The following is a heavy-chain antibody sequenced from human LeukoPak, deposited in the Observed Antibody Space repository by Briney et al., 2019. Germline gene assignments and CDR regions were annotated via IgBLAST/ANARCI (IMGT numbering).Heavy chain of an antibody. CDR1: GFTFSSYS. D-gene: IGHD6-19*01. Sequence: GGSLRLSCAASGFTFSSYSMNWVRQAPGKGLEWVSSISSSSSYIYYADSVKGRFTISRDNAKNSLYLQMNGLRAEDTAVYYCARVGIAVAGNDYWGQGTLVTVSS. V-gene: IGHV3-21*01. CDR3: ARVGIAVAGNDY. J-gene: IGHJ4*02. CDR2: ISSSSSYI.